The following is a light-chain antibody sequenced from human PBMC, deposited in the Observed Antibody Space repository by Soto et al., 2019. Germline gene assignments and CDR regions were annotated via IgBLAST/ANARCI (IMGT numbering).Light chain of an antibody. Sequence: DTQMTQSPSTLSASVGDRVTIACRASQSISFWLAWYQQKPGKAPKLLIYKASTLQTGVPSRFSGSGSGTDFTLTISGLQPDDFATYYCQQYRTYRTFGQGTKVDIK. CDR1: QSISFW. CDR3: QQYRTYRT. J-gene: IGKJ1*01. V-gene: IGKV1-5*03. CDR2: KAS.